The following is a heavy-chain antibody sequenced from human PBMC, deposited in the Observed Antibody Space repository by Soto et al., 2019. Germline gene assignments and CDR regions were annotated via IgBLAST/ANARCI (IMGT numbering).Heavy chain of an antibody. D-gene: IGHD2-21*01. J-gene: IGHJ4*02. CDR3: AKLLGGRFDY. Sequence: EVQLLESGGGLVQPGGSLRLSCAASGFTFSSYAMSWVRQAPGKGLEWVSAISGSGGSTYYADSVKGRFTISRDNSKNTLYLQMNILRADDTHVYYCAKLLGGRFDYWGLGTLVTVSS. CDR1: GFTFSSYA. V-gene: IGHV3-23*01. CDR2: ISGSGGST.